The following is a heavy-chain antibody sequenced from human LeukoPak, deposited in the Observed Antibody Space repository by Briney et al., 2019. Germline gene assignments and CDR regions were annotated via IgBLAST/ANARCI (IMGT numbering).Heavy chain of an antibody. J-gene: IGHJ6*04. D-gene: IGHD1-1*01. CDR1: GGTFSSYA. CDR3: ARDVSNWNDEDYYYGMDV. V-gene: IGHV1-69*06. CDR2: IIPIFGTA. Sequence: ASVKVSCKASGGTFSSYAISWVRQAPGQGLEWMGGIIPIFGTANYAQKFQGRVTITADKSTSTAYMELSSLRSEDTAVYYSARDVSNWNDEDYYYGMDVWGKGTTVTVSS.